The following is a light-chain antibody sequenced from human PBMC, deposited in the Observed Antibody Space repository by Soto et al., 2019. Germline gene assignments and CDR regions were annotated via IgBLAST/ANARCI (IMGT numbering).Light chain of an antibody. Sequence: DIQMTQSPSSVSASIGDRVTITCRASQDIDSWLAWFQQKPGEAPRLLIYAAISLHSGVPSRFSGAGSGTDFSLTIISLQPEDFATYFCQQGNSFPLTFGGGTKVESK. J-gene: IGKJ4*01. V-gene: IGKV1-12*01. CDR3: QQGNSFPLT. CDR1: QDIDSW. CDR2: AAI.